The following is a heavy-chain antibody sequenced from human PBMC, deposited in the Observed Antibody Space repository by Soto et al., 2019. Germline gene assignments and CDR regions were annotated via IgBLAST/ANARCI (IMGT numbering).Heavy chain of an antibody. V-gene: IGHV1-69*01. Sequence: QVQVVQSGAEVKKPGSSVRVSCNASGGTSSSYAITWLRQAPGQRLEWMGGIIPILDTTDYAQKFQGRVTFTADESTMTVDLDLSSMTAEYTAVYFCASGGTTVNRRFDFWGQGTLGTVSS. D-gene: IGHD4-4*01. CDR3: ASGGTTVNRRFDF. J-gene: IGHJ4*02. CDR1: GGTSSSYA. CDR2: IIPILDTT.